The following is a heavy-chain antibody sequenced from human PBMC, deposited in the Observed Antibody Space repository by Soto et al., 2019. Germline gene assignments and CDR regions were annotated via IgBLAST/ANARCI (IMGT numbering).Heavy chain of an antibody. CDR1: GGSFSGYY. V-gene: IGHV4-34*01. Sequence: PSETLSLTCAVYGGSFSGYYWSWIRQPPGRGLEWIGEINHSGSTNYNPSLKSRVTISVDTSKNQFSLKLSSVTAADTAVYYCAREPRRYSSSWYGPARGTYYYYGMDVWGQGTTVTVSS. CDR2: INHSGST. J-gene: IGHJ6*02. CDR3: AREPRRYSSSWYGPARGTYYYYGMDV. D-gene: IGHD6-13*01.